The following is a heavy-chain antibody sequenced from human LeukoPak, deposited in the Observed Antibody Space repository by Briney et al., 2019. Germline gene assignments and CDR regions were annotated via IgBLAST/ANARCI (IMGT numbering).Heavy chain of an antibody. V-gene: IGHV3-48*02. D-gene: IGHD2-21*01. CDR1: GFTFSIYS. CDR3: ASDSDYSFDY. CDR2: IRSSSDTI. J-gene: IGHJ4*02. Sequence: GGSLRLSCAASGFTFSIYSMNWVRQAPGKGLEWVSYIRSSSDTIYYADSVKGRFTISRDNAKSSLYLQTNSLRDEDTAMYFCASDSDYSFDYWGQGTLVTVSS.